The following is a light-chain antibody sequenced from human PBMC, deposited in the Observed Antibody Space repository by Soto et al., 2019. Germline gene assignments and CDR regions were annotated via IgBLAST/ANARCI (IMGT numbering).Light chain of an antibody. J-gene: IGKJ3*01. CDR3: QQFNNYPFT. CDR2: DAS. V-gene: IGKV1D-13*01. CDR1: QGISSA. Sequence: AIQLTQSPSSLSASVGDRVTITCRASQGISSALAWYQQKPGKAPKLLIYDASSLESGVPSRFSGSGSGTDLTLTIISLQPEDFATYYCQQFNNYPFTFGPGTKVHIK.